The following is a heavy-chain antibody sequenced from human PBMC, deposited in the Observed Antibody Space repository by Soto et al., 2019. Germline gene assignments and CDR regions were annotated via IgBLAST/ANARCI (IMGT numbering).Heavy chain of an antibody. CDR1: GGTFSSYA. CDR3: ARVGEYSGYGAANWCGP. J-gene: IGHJ5*02. Sequence: QVPLVQSGAEVKKPGSSVKVSCKASGGTFSSYAISWVRQAPGQGLEWMGWIIPICVTANYAQKFQGRVTISADESTSTAYIALSSLRSEDTAVYYCARVGEYSGYGAANWCGPWGEGTLVTFAS. V-gene: IGHV1-69*01. D-gene: IGHD5-12*01. CDR2: IIPICVTA.